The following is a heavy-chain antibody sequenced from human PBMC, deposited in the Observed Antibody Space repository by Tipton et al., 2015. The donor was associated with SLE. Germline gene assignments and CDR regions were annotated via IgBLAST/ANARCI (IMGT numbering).Heavy chain of an antibody. Sequence: TLSLTCTVSGGSISSSSYYWGWIRQPPGKGLEWIGSIYYSGSTYYNPSLKSRFTISVDTSKNQFSLKLSSVTAADTAVYYCAREIRATTDWFDPWGQGTLVTVSS. CDR1: GGSISSSSYY. V-gene: IGHV4-39*02. D-gene: IGHD4-11*01. CDR2: IYYSGST. CDR3: AREIRATTDWFDP. J-gene: IGHJ5*02.